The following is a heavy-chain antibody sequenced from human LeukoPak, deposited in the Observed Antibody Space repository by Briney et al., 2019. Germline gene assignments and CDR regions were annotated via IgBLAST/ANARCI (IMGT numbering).Heavy chain of an antibody. CDR1: GGSFSGYY. CDR2: INHSGST. J-gene: IGHJ4*02. CDR3: ARAGQLWLIATFDY. Sequence: PSETLSLTCAVYGGSFSGYYWSWIRQPPGKGLEWIGEINHSGSTNYNPSLKSRVTISVDTSKNQFSLKLSSVTAADTAVYYCARAGQLWLIATFDYWGQGNLVTVSS. V-gene: IGHV4-34*01. D-gene: IGHD5-18*01.